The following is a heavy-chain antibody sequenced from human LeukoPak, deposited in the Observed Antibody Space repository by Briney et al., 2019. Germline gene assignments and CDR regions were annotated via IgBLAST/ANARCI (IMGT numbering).Heavy chain of an antibody. D-gene: IGHD6-13*01. V-gene: IGHV3-9*01. CDR1: GFTFDDYA. CDR3: AKDIAAAGPFDY. Sequence: PGGSLRLSCAASGFTFDDYAMHWVRQAPGKGLEWVSGISWNSGSIGYADSVKGRFTISRDNAKNSLYLQMNSLRAGDTALYYCAKDIAAAGPFDYWGQGTLVTVSS. J-gene: IGHJ4*02. CDR2: ISWNSGSI.